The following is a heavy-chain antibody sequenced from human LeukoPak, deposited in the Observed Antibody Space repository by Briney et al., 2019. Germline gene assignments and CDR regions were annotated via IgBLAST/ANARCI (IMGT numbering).Heavy chain of an antibody. CDR3: ARNLEGHSSGL. V-gene: IGHV3-74*01. CDR1: GFTVSSNS. D-gene: IGHD3-22*01. Sequence: PGGSLRLSCTVSGFTVSSNSMSWVRQAPGKGLVWVSRINSDGSSTSYADSVKGRFTISRDNAKNTLYLQMNSLRAEDTAVYYCARNLEGHSSGLWGQGTLVTVSS. J-gene: IGHJ4*02. CDR2: INSDGSST.